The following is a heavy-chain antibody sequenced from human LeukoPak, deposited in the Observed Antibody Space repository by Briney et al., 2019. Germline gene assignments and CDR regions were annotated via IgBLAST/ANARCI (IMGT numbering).Heavy chain of an antibody. V-gene: IGHV1-69*05. Sequence: SVKVSCKASGGTFSSYAISWVRQAPGQGLEWMGGIIPIFGTANYAQKFQGRVTITTDESTSTAYMELSSLRSEDTAVYYCARGSSGWYYFDYWGQGTLVTVSS. D-gene: IGHD6-19*01. CDR2: IIPIFGTA. CDR1: GGTFSSYA. J-gene: IGHJ4*02. CDR3: ARGSSGWYYFDY.